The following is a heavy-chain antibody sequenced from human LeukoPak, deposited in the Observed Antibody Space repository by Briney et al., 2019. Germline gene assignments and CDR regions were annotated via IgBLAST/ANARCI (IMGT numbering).Heavy chain of an antibody. J-gene: IGHJ4*02. CDR1: GFTFSSYG. CDR3: VKGPPIAAAGTYDY. V-gene: IGHV3-30*18. D-gene: IGHD6-13*01. Sequence: GGSLRLSCAASGFTFSSYGMHWVRQAPGRGLECVAVISYDGSNKYYADSVKGRFTISRDNSKNTLYLQMNSLRAEDTAVYYCVKGPPIAAAGTYDYWGQGTLVTVSS. CDR2: ISYDGSNK.